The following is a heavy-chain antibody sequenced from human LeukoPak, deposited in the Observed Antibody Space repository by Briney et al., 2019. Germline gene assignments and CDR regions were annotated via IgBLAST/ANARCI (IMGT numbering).Heavy chain of an antibody. Sequence: GGSLRLSCAASGFTFSDYYMSWIRQAPGKGLEWVSYISSSGSTIYYADSVKGRFTISRDNAKNSLYLQMNSLRAEDTAVYYCARDGKTIYYYYYMDVWGKGTTVTVPS. CDR2: ISSSGSTI. V-gene: IGHV3-11*04. CDR1: GFTFSDYY. D-gene: IGHD1-26*01. J-gene: IGHJ6*03. CDR3: ARDGKTIYYYYYMDV.